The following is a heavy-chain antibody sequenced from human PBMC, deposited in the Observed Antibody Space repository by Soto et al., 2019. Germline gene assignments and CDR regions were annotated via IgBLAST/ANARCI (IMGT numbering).Heavy chain of an antibody. J-gene: IGHJ3*01. CDR1: GFTFSSYG. Sequence: GGSLRLSCAASGFTFSSYGMHWVRQAPGKGLEWVAIIWYDGSNIRYADSVKGRFTISRDNSKDTLYLQINSLRAEDTAVYYCARAPLPSTVCEFDVWGQGTVVTVSS. CDR2: IWYDGSNI. CDR3: ARAPLPSTVCEFDV. V-gene: IGHV3-33*01. D-gene: IGHD4-17*01.